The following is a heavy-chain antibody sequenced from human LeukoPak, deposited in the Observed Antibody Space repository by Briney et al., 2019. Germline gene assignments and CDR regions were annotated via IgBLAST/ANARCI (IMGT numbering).Heavy chain of an antibody. CDR2: INHSGST. J-gene: IGHJ4*02. D-gene: IGHD2-2*01. CDR1: GGSFSGYY. V-gene: IGHV4-34*01. CDR3: ARAPAAMASYYFDY. Sequence: KPSETLSLTCAVYGGSFSGYYWSWIRQPPGKGLEWIGEINHSGSTNYNPSLKSRVTISVDTSKSQFSLKLSSVAAADTAVYYCARAPAAMASYYFDYWGQGTLVTVSS.